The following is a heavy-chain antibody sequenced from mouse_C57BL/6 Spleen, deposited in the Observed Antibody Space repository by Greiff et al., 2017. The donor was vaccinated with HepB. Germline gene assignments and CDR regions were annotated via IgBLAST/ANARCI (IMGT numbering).Heavy chain of an antibody. CDR3: AGYYYGRSYAYFDV. D-gene: IGHD1-1*01. V-gene: IGHV1-55*01. CDR2: IYPGSGST. CDR1: GYTFTSYW. J-gene: IGHJ1*03. Sequence: VQLQQSGAELVKPGASVKMSCKASGYTFTSYWITWVKQRPGQGLEWIGDIYPGSGSTTYNEKFKSKATLTVDTSSSTAYMQLSSLTSEDSAVYYCAGYYYGRSYAYFDVGGTGTTVTVSS.